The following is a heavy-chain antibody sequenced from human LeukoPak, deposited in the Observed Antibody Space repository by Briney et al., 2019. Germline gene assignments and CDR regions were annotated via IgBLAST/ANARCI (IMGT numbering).Heavy chain of an antibody. Sequence: PSETLSLTCTVSGASISSGTYSWSWIRQPPGEGLEWIGYIYHTGSTYYNPSLKGRVTISADRSKNQFSLNLNFVTAADTALYYCARGDGSGSGRWFDPWGQGTLITVSS. CDR2: IYHTGST. V-gene: IGHV4-30-2*01. CDR3: ARGDGSGSGRWFDP. J-gene: IGHJ5*02. CDR1: GASISSGTYS. D-gene: IGHD3-10*01.